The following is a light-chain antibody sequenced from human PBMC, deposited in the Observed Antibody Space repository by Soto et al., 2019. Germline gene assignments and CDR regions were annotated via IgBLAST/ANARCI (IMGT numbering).Light chain of an antibody. CDR2: AAS. V-gene: IGKV1-6*01. CDR1: QGVGND. CDR3: RQGHDYPHT. J-gene: IGKJ1*01. Sequence: AIQMTQSPSSLSASVGERVTITCRASQGVGNDLGWYQQRPGKQPKVLIYAASTLQSGVPSRFSGSGSVTFFNLTNSSLQPEDSATYVCRQGHDYPHTFGRGPKVEIK.